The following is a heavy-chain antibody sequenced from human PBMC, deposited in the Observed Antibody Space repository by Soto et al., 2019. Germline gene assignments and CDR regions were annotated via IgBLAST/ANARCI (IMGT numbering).Heavy chain of an antibody. Sequence: QVQLVQSGAEVKKPGASVKVSCKASGYTFTSYGISWVRQAPGQGLEWMRWISAYNGNTNYAQKLQGRVTMTTDTSTSTAYMELRSLRCDDTAVYYCARMGGGIAVAGTRDAFDIWGLGTMVTVSS. J-gene: IGHJ3*02. CDR3: ARMGGGIAVAGTRDAFDI. D-gene: IGHD6-19*01. CDR2: ISAYNGNT. CDR1: GYTFTSYG. V-gene: IGHV1-18*01.